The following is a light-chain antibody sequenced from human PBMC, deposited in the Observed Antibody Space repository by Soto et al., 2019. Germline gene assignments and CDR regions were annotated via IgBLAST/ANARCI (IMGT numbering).Light chain of an antibody. CDR3: CSYEGSGIFVV. CDR2: EVT. V-gene: IGLV2-23*02. CDR1: SSDIGNSNL. J-gene: IGLJ2*01. Sequence: QSALTQSASVSGSPGQSITISCSGTSSDIGNSNLISWYQQHPGKAPELIIYEVTERPSGVSHRFSGSKSGNTASLTISGLQPDDEADYYCCSYEGSGIFVVFGGGTKLTVL.